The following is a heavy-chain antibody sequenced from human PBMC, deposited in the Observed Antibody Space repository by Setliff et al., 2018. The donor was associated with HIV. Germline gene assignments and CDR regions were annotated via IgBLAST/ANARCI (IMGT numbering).Heavy chain of an antibody. CDR3: ARSLYGSGSYWFDY. CDR2: INHSGSS. CDR1: GGSFSGYF. J-gene: IGHJ4*02. D-gene: IGHD3-10*01. V-gene: IGHV4-34*01. Sequence: PSETLSLTCAVYGGSFSGYFWSWIRQSPGRGLEWLGEINHSGSSNYNPSLKSRLAISIDTSTNQFSLKLTSVTAADTAIYYCARSLYGSGSYWFDYWGQGTLVTVS.